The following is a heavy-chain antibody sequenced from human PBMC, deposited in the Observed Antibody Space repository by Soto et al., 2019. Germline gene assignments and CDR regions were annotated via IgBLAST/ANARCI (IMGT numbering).Heavy chain of an antibody. CDR1: GFMFSSHS. CDR3: AKAHDYGDLWYFQH. CDR2: FSSTGSYT. V-gene: IGHV3-21*01. J-gene: IGHJ1*01. Sequence: GGSLRLSCVASGFMFSSHSMNWVRQAPGKGLEWVSSFSSTGSYTYYADSVKGRFIISRDNAENSLYLQMNSLRAEDTAVYYCAKAHDYGDLWYFQHWGQGTLVT. D-gene: IGHD4-17*01.